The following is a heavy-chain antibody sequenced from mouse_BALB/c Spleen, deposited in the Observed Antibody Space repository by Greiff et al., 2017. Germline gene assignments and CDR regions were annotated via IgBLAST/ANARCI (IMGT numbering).Heavy chain of an antibody. D-gene: IGHD2-4*01. V-gene: IGHV2-9*02. CDR2: IWAGGST. CDR1: GFSLTSYG. CDR3: ARAGSMITPHMDY. J-gene: IGHJ4*01. Sequence: VKLMESGPGLVAPSQSLSITCTVSGFSLTSYGVHWVRQPPGKGLEWLGVIWAGGSTNYNSALMSRLSISKDNSKSQVFLKMNSLQTDDTAMYYCARAGSMITPHMDYGGQGTSVTVPS.